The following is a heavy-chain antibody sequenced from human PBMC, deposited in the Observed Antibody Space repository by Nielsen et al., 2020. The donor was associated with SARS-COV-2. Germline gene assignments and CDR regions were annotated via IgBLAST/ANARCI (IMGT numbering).Heavy chain of an antibody. V-gene: IGHV4-59*01. Sequence: GSLRLSCTVSGGSISSYYWSWIRQPPGKGLEWIGYIYYSGSTNYNPSLKSRVTISVDTSKNQFSLKLSSVTAADTAVYYCARISYYYDSSGYHEDAFDIWGQGTMVTVSS. CDR3: ARISYYYDSSGYHEDAFDI. CDR1: GGSISSYY. D-gene: IGHD3-22*01. J-gene: IGHJ3*02. CDR2: IYYSGST.